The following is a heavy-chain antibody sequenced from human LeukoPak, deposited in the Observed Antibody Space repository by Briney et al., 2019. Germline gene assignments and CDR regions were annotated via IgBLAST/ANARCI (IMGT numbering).Heavy chain of an antibody. Sequence: SETLSLTCTVSGGSISSYYWSWIRQPPGKGLEWIGCIYYSGSTNYNPSLKSRVTISVDTSKNQFSLKLSSVTAADTAVYYCARNVYSGYGIDYWGQGTLVTVSS. CDR2: IYYSGST. V-gene: IGHV4-59*01. CDR1: GGSISSYY. D-gene: IGHD5-12*01. J-gene: IGHJ4*02. CDR3: ARNVYSGYGIDY.